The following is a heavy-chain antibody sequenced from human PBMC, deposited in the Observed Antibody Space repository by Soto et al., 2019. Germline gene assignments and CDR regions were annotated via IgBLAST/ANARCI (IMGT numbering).Heavy chain of an antibody. CDR2: ISSDGSST. J-gene: IGHJ4*02. V-gene: IGHV3-74*01. D-gene: IGHD2-15*01. CDR1: GFSFSTYG. Sequence: GGSLRLSCAASGFSFSTYGMHWVRQAPGKGLEWVSRISSDGSSTTYADSVKGRFTISRDNAENSLHLQMNSLRAEDTAVYYCARVRYCSDNSCYSWFDYWGQGTLVTVSS. CDR3: ARVRYCSDNSCYSWFDY.